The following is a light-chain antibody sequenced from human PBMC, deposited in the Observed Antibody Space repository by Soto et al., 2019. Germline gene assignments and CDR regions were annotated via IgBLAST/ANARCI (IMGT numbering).Light chain of an antibody. CDR3: QQYGSSPP. CDR1: QSVSSSY. V-gene: IGKV3-20*01. Sequence: EIVLTQSPGTLSLSPGERATLSCRASQSVSSSYLAWYQQKPGQAPRLLIYGASSRAPGIPDRFSGSGSGADFTLTISRLEPEDFAVYYCQQYGSSPPFGPGTKVDIK. CDR2: GAS. J-gene: IGKJ3*01.